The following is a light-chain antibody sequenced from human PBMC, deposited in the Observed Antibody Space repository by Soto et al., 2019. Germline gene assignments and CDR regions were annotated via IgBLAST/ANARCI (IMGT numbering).Light chain of an antibody. J-gene: IGKJ4*01. Sequence: AIHVTQSPSSLSASVGDRVTITCRASQAISSALVWYQQKPGQPPKLLIFDASSLESGVPSRFSGSGYGTDFTLTITSLQPEDFATYYCQQFDSHPLTFCGGTKVEIK. CDR3: QQFDSHPLT. CDR1: QAISSA. CDR2: DAS. V-gene: IGKV1-13*02.